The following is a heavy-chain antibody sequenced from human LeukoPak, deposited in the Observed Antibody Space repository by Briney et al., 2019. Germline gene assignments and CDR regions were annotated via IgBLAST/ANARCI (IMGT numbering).Heavy chain of an antibody. CDR3: ARDFNGEGYDSSGSHFDY. CDR1: GGTFSSYA. J-gene: IGHJ4*02. D-gene: IGHD3-22*01. CDR2: IIPIFGTA. V-gene: IGHV1-69*13. Sequence: ASVKVTCKASGGTFSSYAISWVRQAPGQGLEWMGGIIPIFGTANYAQKFQGRVTITADESTSTAYMELSSLRSEDTAVYYCARDFNGEGYDSSGSHFDYWGQGTLVTVSS.